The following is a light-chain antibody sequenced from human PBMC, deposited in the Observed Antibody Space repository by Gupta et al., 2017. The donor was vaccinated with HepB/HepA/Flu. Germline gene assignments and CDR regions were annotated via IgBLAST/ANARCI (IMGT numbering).Light chain of an antibody. CDR3: RQGTNWPRLT. Sequence: VVMSCCPSHLPVTIGQPSSISSRSSQSLVDSDGITCLNGFQQRQGQSPRRLIYKVSNRGSGVPDRMRGRGSGTDYTLKISRGEDEDVGVYYCRQGTNWPRLTFGGGTKVEIK. J-gene: IGKJ4*01. V-gene: IGKV2-30*01. CDR2: KVS. CDR1: QSLVDSDGITC.